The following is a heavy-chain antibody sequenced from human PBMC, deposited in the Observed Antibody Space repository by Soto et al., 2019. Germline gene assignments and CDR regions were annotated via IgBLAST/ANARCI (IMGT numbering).Heavy chain of an antibody. V-gene: IGHV4-4*07. Sequence: AETLSLTCTISGGAIGSHYWTWIRQPAGKGLEWIGRIYSSGSTQYNPSLQSRVTMSLDTSKNQFSLRLESVTAADTAVYYCARGQRSSDWFDPWGQGTLVPVSS. CDR3: ARGQRSSDWFDP. J-gene: IGHJ5*02. D-gene: IGHD6-25*01. CDR1: GGAIGSHY. CDR2: IYSSGST.